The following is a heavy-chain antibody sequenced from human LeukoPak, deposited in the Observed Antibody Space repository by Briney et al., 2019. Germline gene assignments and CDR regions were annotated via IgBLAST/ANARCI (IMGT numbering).Heavy chain of an antibody. CDR3: ARAAMVRGAIRIDNWFDP. V-gene: IGHV3-74*01. J-gene: IGHJ5*02. D-gene: IGHD3-10*01. Sequence: GGSLRLSCAASGFTFSSYWMHWVRQAPGKGLVWVSRIDSDGSSTSYADSVKGRFTISRDNAKNTLYLQMNSLRAEDTAVYYCARAAMVRGAIRIDNWFDPWGQGTLVTVSS. CDR1: GFTFSSYW. CDR2: IDSDGSST.